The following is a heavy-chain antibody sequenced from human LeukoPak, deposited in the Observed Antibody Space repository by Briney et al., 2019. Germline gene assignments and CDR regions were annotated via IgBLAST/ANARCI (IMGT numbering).Heavy chain of an antibody. CDR3: AKDRDIVVVPAASDY. CDR1: GFTFSDYY. CDR2: IYSGGST. V-gene: IGHV3-66*01. Sequence: GGSLRLSCAASGFTFSDYYMSWVRQAPGKGLEWVSVIYSGGSTFYADSVKGRFTISRDDSKNTLYLQMNSLRAEDTAVYYCAKDRDIVVVPAASDYWGQGTLVTVSS. D-gene: IGHD2-2*01. J-gene: IGHJ4*02.